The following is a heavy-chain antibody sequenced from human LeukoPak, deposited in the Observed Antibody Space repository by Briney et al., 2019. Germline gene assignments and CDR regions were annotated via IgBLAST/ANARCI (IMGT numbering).Heavy chain of an antibody. J-gene: IGHJ3*02. CDR3: ARHPAAANWVGGDALDI. CDR1: GFSFPNYW. Sequence: GESLKISCKGSGFSFPNYWIAWVRQKPGKGLEWMGMIYPEDSDLRFSPSFQGQVNISADTSSSTAFLQWRSLKPADTALYYCARHPAAANWVGGDALDIWGQGTLVTVS. V-gene: IGHV5-51*01. D-gene: IGHD6-25*01. CDR2: IYPEDSDL.